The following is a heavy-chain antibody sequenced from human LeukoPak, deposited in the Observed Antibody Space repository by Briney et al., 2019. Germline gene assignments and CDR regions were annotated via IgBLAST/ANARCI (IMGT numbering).Heavy chain of an antibody. D-gene: IGHD6-13*01. J-gene: IGHJ5*02. CDR2: IYHSGST. CDR1: GYSISSGYY. V-gene: IGHV4-38-2*02. CDR3: ARVVAAAGNNWFDP. Sequence: SGPTLVKPSETLSLTCTVSGYSISSGYYWGWIRQPPGKGLEWIGSIYHSGSTYYNPSLKSRVTISVDTSKNQFSLKLSSVTAADTAVYYCARVVAAAGNNWFDPWGQGTLVTVSS.